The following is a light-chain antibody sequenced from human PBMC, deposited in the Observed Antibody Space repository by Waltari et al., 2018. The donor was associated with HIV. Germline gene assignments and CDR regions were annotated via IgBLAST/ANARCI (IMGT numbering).Light chain of an antibody. V-gene: IGLV3-21*04. CDR2: YES. CDR1: NIGSKS. Sequence: SYVLTQPPSVSVAPGKTARITCGGTNIGSKSVHWYQQKQGQAPLLVIYYESARPSGIPERCSGSNSGNSATLTSCRVEAGDEADYYCRVWDSSSDHVVFGGGTNLAVL. CDR3: RVWDSSSDHVV. J-gene: IGLJ2*01.